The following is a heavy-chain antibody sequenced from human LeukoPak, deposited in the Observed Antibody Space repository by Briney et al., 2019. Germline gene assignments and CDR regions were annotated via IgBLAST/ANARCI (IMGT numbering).Heavy chain of an antibody. CDR1: GYSFTSYW. Sequence: GESLKISCKGSGYSFTSYWIGWVRQMPGKGLEWMGIIYPGDSDTRYSPSFQGQVTISADKSISTAYLQWSSLKASDTAMYYCARGSGRIAAGYDWLDPWGQGTLVTVSS. J-gene: IGHJ5*02. V-gene: IGHV5-51*01. D-gene: IGHD6-13*01. CDR3: ARGSGRIAAGYDWLDP. CDR2: IYPGDSDT.